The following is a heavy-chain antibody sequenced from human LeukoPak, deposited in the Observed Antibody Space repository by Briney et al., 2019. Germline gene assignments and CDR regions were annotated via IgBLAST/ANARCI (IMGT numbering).Heavy chain of an antibody. Sequence: PGGSLRLSCAASGFTFSNYAMNWVRQAPGKGLEWVSAISGSGGSTYYADSLKGRFTISRDSSKNTLYLQMNSLRAEDTAVYYCAKDRGSARPSKYYFDHWGQGTLVTVSS. J-gene: IGHJ4*02. CDR2: ISGSGGST. V-gene: IGHV3-23*01. CDR1: GFTFSNYA. D-gene: IGHD2-15*01. CDR3: AKDRGSARPSKYYFDH.